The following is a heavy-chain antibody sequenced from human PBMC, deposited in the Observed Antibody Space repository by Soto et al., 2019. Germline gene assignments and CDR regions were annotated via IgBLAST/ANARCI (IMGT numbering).Heavy chain of an antibody. V-gene: IGHV5-51*01. CDR3: ARGTSDYDSSGYFFDS. CDR1: GYIFTSYW. J-gene: IGHJ4*02. Sequence: GESLKISCKGSGYIFTSYWIAWVLQMPWKGLEWMGIIYPGDSDTRYSPSFQGQGTISAAKSISTAYLQWNSLKASDTAIYYCARGTSDYDSSGYFFDSWGQGTLVTVSS. D-gene: IGHD3-22*01. CDR2: IYPGDSDT.